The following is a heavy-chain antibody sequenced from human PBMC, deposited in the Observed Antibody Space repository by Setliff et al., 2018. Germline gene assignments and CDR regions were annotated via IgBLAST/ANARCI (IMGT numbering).Heavy chain of an antibody. CDR1: GYTFTSNW. Sequence: PGESLKISCKASGYTFTSNWIAWVRQMPGKGLEWMGLVFPSDSDTRYSPSFRGQVTISADKSISTAYLQWSSLKASDTAMYYCARLRGWGEVGTTPRWGQGTMVTVSS. D-gene: IGHD5-12*01. CDR2: VFPSDSDT. V-gene: IGHV5-51*01. J-gene: IGHJ4*02. CDR3: ARLRGWGEVGTTPR.